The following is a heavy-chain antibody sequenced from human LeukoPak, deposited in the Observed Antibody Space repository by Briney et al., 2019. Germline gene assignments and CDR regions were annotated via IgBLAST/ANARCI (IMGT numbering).Heavy chain of an antibody. CDR1: GGTFSIYA. V-gene: IGHV1-69*13. J-gene: IGHJ4*02. CDR2: IIPIFGTA. CDR3: ARDYSGSGSYYKPFDY. Sequence: ASVKVSCKASGGTFSIYAISWVRQAPGQGLEWMGGIIPIFGTANYAQKFQGRVTITADESTSTAYMELSSLRSEDTAVYYCARDYSGSGSYYKPFDYWGQGTLVTVSS. D-gene: IGHD3-10*01.